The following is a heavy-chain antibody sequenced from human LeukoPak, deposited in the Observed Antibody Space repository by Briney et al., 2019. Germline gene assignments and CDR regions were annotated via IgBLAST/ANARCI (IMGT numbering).Heavy chain of an antibody. CDR1: GYTFTNFG. Sequence: GASVKVSCKASGYTFTNFGISWVRQAPGQGLGWMGWISPHNGNTHNTQKVQGRVTMTTETSTSTAYMEVRNLKSDDTAVYYCARSHAGGTGYYYYGMDVWGQGTAVTVSS. CDR3: ARSHAGGTGYYYYGMDV. CDR2: ISPHNGNT. J-gene: IGHJ6*02. D-gene: IGHD1-1*01. V-gene: IGHV1-18*01.